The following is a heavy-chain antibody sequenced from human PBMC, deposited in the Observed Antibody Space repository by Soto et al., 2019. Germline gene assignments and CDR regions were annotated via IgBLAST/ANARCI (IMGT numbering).Heavy chain of an antibody. CDR3: ARDGYGYYDSSGSSSSLDI. Sequence: GGSLRLSCAASGFTFSSYGMHWVRQAPGKGLEWVAVIWYDGSNKYYADSVKGRFTSSRDNSKNTLYLQMNSLRAEDTAVYYCARDGYGYYDSSGSSSSLDIWGQGTMVTVSS. CDR1: GFTFSSYG. J-gene: IGHJ3*02. D-gene: IGHD3-22*01. CDR2: IWYDGSNK. V-gene: IGHV3-33*01.